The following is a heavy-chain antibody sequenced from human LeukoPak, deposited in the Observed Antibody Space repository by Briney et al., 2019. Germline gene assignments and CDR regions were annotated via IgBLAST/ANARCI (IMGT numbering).Heavy chain of an antibody. CDR2: IVVGSGNT. CDR1: GFTFTSSA. J-gene: IGHJ3*02. V-gene: IGHV1-58*02. Sequence: ASVKVSCKASGFTFTSSAMQWVRQARGQRLEWIGWIVVGSGNTNYAQKFQERVTITRDMSTSTAYMELSSLRSEDTAVYYCAALTFHTVTTDDAFDIWGQGTMVTVSS. D-gene: IGHD4-17*01. CDR3: AALTFHTVTTDDAFDI.